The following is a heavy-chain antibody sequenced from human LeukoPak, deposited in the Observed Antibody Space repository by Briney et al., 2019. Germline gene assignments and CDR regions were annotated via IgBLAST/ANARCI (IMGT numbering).Heavy chain of an antibody. CDR2: ISYDGSNK. Sequence: GGSLRLSCAASGFTFSSYAMQWVRQAPGKGLEWVAVISYDGSNKYYADSVKGRFTISRDNSKNTLYLQMNSLRAEDTAVYYCARVGNCSGGSCYFDYWGQGTLVTVSS. D-gene: IGHD2-15*01. CDR1: GFTFSSYA. J-gene: IGHJ4*02. CDR3: ARVGNCSGGSCYFDY. V-gene: IGHV3-30-3*01.